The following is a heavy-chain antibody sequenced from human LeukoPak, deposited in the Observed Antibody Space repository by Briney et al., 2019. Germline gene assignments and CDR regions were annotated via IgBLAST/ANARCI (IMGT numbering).Heavy chain of an antibody. Sequence: SETLSLTCAVSGGSISSSNWWSWVRQPPGKGLEWIGEIYHSGSTNYNPSLKSRVTISVDKSKNQFSLKLSSVTAADTAVYYCAGGYYYGSGSYSYMDVWGKGTTVTISS. CDR3: AGGYYYGSGSYSYMDV. D-gene: IGHD3-10*01. CDR2: IYHSGST. J-gene: IGHJ6*03. CDR1: GGSISSSNW. V-gene: IGHV4-4*02.